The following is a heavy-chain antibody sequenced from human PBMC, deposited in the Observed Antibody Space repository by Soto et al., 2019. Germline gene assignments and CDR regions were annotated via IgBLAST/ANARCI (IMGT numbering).Heavy chain of an antibody. V-gene: IGHV1-46*01. CDR1: GYTFTCYY. CDR2: INPSGGST. CDR3: ATTTVTTYWFDP. Sequence: ASVKVSCKASGYTFTCYYMYWVRQAPGQGLEWMGIINPSGGSTSYAQKFQGRVTMTRDTSTSTVYMELSSLRSEDTAVYYCATTTVTTYWFDPWGQGTLVTVSS. D-gene: IGHD4-17*01. J-gene: IGHJ5*02.